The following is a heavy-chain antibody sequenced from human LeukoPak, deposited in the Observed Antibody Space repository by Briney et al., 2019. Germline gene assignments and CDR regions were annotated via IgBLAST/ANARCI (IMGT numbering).Heavy chain of an antibody. Sequence: GRSLILSCAASGFTFSHYGMHWVRQGPGKGLDWVAVIWFDGTARYHSDSVRGRFAISRDNSKNTLYLQMDNLRVEDTAVYYCARAYCSDGSCYPKGMDVWGQGTTVTVSS. V-gene: IGHV3-33*01. CDR1: GFTFSHYG. CDR2: IWFDGTAR. CDR3: ARAYCSDGSCYPKGMDV. J-gene: IGHJ6*02. D-gene: IGHD2-15*01.